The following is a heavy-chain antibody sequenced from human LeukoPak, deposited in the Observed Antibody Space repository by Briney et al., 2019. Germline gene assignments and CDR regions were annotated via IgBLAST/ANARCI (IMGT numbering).Heavy chain of an antibody. CDR2: INPSGGST. Sequence: ASVKVSCKASGHTFTSYYMHWVRQAPGQGLEWMGIINPSGGSTSYAQKFQGRVTMTRDMSTSTVYMELSSLRSEDTAVYYCARISSGYYRTFDYWGQGTLVTVSS. CDR3: ARISSGYYRTFDY. J-gene: IGHJ4*02. CDR1: GHTFTSYY. V-gene: IGHV1-46*01. D-gene: IGHD3-22*01.